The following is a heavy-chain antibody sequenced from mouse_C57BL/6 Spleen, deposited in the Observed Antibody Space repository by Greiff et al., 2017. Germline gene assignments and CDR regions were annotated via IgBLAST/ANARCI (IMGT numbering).Heavy chain of an antibody. D-gene: IGHD2-5*01. CDR2: IYPGDGDT. J-gene: IGHJ2*01. Sequence: QVQLQQSGPELVKPGASVKISCKASGYAFSSSWMNWVKQRPGKGLEWIGRIYPGDGDTNYNGKFKGKATLTADKSSSTAYMQLSSLTSEDSAVYFCARGGSNPYFDYWGQGTTLTVSS. V-gene: IGHV1-82*01. CDR1: GYAFSSSW. CDR3: ARGGSNPYFDY.